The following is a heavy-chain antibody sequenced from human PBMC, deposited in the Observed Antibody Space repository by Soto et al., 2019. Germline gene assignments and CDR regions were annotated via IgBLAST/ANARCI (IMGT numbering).Heavy chain of an antibody. Sequence: QLQLQESGPGLVKPSETLSLACTVSGGSISSNSYYWDWIRQPPGKGLEWIGSMYYSGATYHNPSVESRVNISVDKSKKQFSLHLSSVTAADTAVYYCPRHAAYDSVWGKSDGSDYWGQGTLVTVSS. CDR3: PRHAAYDSVWGKSDGSDY. CDR1: GGSISSNSYY. CDR2: MYYSGAT. J-gene: IGHJ4*02. D-gene: IGHD3-16*01. V-gene: IGHV4-39*01.